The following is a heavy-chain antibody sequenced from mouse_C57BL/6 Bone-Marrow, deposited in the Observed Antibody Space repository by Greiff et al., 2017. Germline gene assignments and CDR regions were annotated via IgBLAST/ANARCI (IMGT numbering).Heavy chain of an antibody. V-gene: IGHV14-4*01. CDR1: GFNIKDDY. J-gene: IGHJ3*01. D-gene: IGHD4-1*01. Sequence: EVQLQQSGAELVRPGASVKLSCTASGFNIKDDYMHWVKQRPEQGLEWIGWIDPENGDTEYASKFQGKATITADTSSNTAYLQLSSLTSEDTAVYYCTPWGYWAWFAYWGQGTLVTVSA. CDR2: IDPENGDT. CDR3: TPWGYWAWFAY.